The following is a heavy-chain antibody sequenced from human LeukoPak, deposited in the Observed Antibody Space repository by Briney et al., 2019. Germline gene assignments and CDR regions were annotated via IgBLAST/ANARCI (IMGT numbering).Heavy chain of an antibody. D-gene: IGHD3-22*01. CDR3: ARGRGSSGYLYYYYYMDV. CDR1: GYTFTSYD. V-gene: IGHV1-8*01. Sequence: GASVKVSCKASGYTFTSYDINWVRQATGQGLEWMGWMNPNSGNTGYAQKFQGRVTMTRNTSISTAYMELSSLRSKDTAVYYCARGRGSSGYLYYYYYMDVRGKGTTVTVSS. J-gene: IGHJ6*03. CDR2: MNPNSGNT.